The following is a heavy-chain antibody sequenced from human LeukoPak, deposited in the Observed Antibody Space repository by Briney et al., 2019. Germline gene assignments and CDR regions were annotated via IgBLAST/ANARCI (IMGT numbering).Heavy chain of an antibody. D-gene: IGHD1-26*01. CDR1: GFTFSSSR. CDR3: AKDFGGSDYDWYFDL. CDR2: ISSRGTTK. V-gene: IGHV3-48*01. Sequence: GGSLRLSCEVSGFTFSSSRMNWVRQAPGKGLEWVSYISSRGTTKHYADPVKGRFTISRDNSRNILYLQMNSLRAEDTAIYYCAKDFGGSDYDWYFDLWGRGTVVTVSS. J-gene: IGHJ2*01.